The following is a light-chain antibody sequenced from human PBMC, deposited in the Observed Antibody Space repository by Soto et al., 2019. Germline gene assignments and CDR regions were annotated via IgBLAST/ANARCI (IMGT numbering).Light chain of an antibody. J-gene: IGLJ1*01. V-gene: IGLV2-14*01. CDR1: SSDVGGYNT. CDR2: EVS. CDR3: TSYTSSSTLL. Sequence: QSVLTQPASVSGSPGQSITISCTGTSSDVGGYNTVSWYQQHPGKAPKLMIYEVSSRPSGISNRFSGSKSGNTASLTISGLQAEDESGYYCTSYTSSSTLLFGTGTKVTV.